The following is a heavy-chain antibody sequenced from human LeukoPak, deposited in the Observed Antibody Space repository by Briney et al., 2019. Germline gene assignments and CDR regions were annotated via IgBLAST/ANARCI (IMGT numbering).Heavy chain of an antibody. CDR3: ARAGRFGESFRDYYYYIDV. D-gene: IGHD3-10*01. J-gene: IGHJ6*03. CDR1: GFTFSSYS. Sequence: GGSLRLSCAASGFTFSSYSMNWVRQAPGKGLEWVSSISSSSSYIYYADSVKGRFTISRDNAKNSLYLQMNSLRAEDTAVYYCARAGRFGESFRDYYYYIDVWGKGTTVTVSS. V-gene: IGHV3-21*01. CDR2: ISSSSSYI.